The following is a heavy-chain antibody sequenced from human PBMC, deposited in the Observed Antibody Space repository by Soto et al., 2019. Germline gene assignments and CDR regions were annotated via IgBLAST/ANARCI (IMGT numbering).Heavy chain of an antibody. V-gene: IGHV4-59*01. CDR3: ASGIWLPLPVY. D-gene: IGHD5-12*01. CDR1: GGSISSYY. J-gene: IGHJ4*02. Sequence: QVQLQESGPGLVKPSETLSLTCTVSGGSISSYYWSWIRQDPGKGLEWIGYIYNSGSTNYDPSLKSRVTISLDTSKNQIALKLTSVTAADTAVYYCASGIWLPLPVYWGQGTLVTVSS. CDR2: IYNSGST.